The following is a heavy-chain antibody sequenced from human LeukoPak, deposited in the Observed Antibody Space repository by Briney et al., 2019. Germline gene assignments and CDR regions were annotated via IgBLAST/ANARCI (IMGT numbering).Heavy chain of an antibody. CDR3: ARDGYSFGHDFDY. V-gene: IGHV3-74*01. Sequence: PVGSLRLSCAASGFTFSSYWMHWVRHTPGKGLVWVSRIKGDGSSTSYADSVKGRFTISRDNAKNTLYLQMNSLRAEDTAVYYCARDGYSFGHDFDYWGQGTLVTVSS. D-gene: IGHD5-18*01. CDR1: GFTFSSYW. J-gene: IGHJ4*02. CDR2: IKGDGSST.